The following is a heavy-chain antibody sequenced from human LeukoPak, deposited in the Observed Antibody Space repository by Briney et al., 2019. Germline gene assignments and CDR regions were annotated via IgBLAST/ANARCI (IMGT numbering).Heavy chain of an antibody. CDR3: ARGKYSSSWYTGYFDY. D-gene: IGHD6-13*01. CDR1: GGSLSSYY. V-gene: IGHV4-4*07. J-gene: IGHJ4*02. Sequence: SETLSLTCTVSGGSLSSYYWSWIRQPAGKGLEWVGRIYTSGSTNYNPSLKSRVTMSVDTSKNQFSLKLSSVTAADTAVYYCARGKYSSSWYTGYFDYWGQGTLVTVSS. CDR2: IYTSGST.